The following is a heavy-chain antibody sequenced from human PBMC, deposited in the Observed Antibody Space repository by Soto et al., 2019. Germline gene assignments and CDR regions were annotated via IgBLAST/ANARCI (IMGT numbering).Heavy chain of an antibody. D-gene: IGHD5-12*01. V-gene: IGHV4-31*03. J-gene: IGHJ2*01. CDR3: ARDGGYRDFWYFGL. CDR2: IYDSEST. Sequence: QVQLQESGPGLVKPSQTLSLTCTVSGGSISSGGYYWSWIRHHPGKGLEWIGYIYDSESTDYNPSLPSRVTISADTSKNQFSLKLNAVTAADTAVYYCARDGGYRDFWYFGLWGRGTQVTVAS. CDR1: GGSISSGGYY.